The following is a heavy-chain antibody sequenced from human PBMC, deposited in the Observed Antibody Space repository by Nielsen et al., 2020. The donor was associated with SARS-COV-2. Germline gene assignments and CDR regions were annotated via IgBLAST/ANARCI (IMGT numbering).Heavy chain of an antibody. J-gene: IGHJ6*03. V-gene: IGHV1-69*13. CDR1: GGTFSSNA. D-gene: IGHD1-1*01. CDR2: IIPIFGIT. CDR3: ARPITNNYYYYYMDV. Sequence: SVKVSCKASGGTFSSNAISWVRQAPGQGLEWMGGIIPIFGITKYAQNFQGRVTITADELELSSLRSDDTAVYYCARPITNNYYYYYMDVWGKGTTVTVSS.